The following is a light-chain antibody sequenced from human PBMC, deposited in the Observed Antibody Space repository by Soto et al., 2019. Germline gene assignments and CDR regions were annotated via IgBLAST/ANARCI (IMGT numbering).Light chain of an antibody. CDR2: EGS. J-gene: IGLJ1*01. Sequence: QSVLTQPASVSGSPGQSITISCSGTTSDVGTFGLVSWFQQHPGKAPKLMIYEGSKRPAGVSKRFSGSKSGDTASPTISGLQAEDEADYYCSSYAGSTTFYVFGTGTKVTVL. CDR3: SSYAGSTTFYV. CDR1: TSDVGTFGL. V-gene: IGLV2-23*01.